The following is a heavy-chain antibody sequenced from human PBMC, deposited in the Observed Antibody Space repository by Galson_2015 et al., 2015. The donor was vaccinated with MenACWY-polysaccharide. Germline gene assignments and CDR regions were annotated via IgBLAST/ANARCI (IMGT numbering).Heavy chain of an antibody. V-gene: IGHV3-30-3*01. J-gene: IGHJ6*02. CDR3: ARTYCRRTSCYGMDV. Sequence: SLRLSCAASGFTFSTYAIHWVRQAPGKGLDWVAIISYDGTNKYYADSVKDRFTISRDNSKNTMYLQMNSLSAEDTAAYYCARTYCRRTSCYGMDVWGQGTTVTVSS. D-gene: IGHD2-2*01. CDR2: ISYDGTNK. CDR1: GFTFSTYA.